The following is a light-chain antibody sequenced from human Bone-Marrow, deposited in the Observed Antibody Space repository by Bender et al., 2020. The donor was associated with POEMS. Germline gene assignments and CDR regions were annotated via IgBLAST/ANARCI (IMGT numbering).Light chain of an antibody. CDR1: SSDVGNDDL. V-gene: IGLV2-14*02. CDR2: EST. CDR3: SSYTSSSTL. Sequence: QSALTQPASVSGSPGQSITISCTGTSSDVGNDDLVSWYQQHPGKAPKLMIFESTKRPSGISNRFSGSKSGNTASLTISGLQAEDEADYYCSSYTSSSTLFGTGTKVTVL. J-gene: IGLJ1*01.